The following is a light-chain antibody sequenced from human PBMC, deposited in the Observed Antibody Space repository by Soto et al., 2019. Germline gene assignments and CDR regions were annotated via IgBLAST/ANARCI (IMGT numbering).Light chain of an antibody. CDR1: QSVSTY. CDR3: QQYGSSGT. Sequence: VLTQSPATLSLSPGERATLSCRASQSVSTYLAWYQQKPGQAPRLLIYGASSRATGIPDRFSGSGSGTDFTLTISRLEPEDFAVYYCQQYGSSGTFGQGTKVDIK. V-gene: IGKV3-20*01. J-gene: IGKJ1*01. CDR2: GAS.